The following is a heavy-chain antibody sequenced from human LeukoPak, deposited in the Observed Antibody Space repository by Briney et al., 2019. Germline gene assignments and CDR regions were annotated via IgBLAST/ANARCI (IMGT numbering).Heavy chain of an antibody. V-gene: IGHV4-39*01. Sequence: SETLSLTCTVSGGSISSSSFYWGWIRQPPGKGPEWIGSIYCSGSTYYNPSLKSRVTISEDTSKNQFSLKLSSVTAADTAVYYCARTENYIPEDWFDPWGQGTLVTVSS. J-gene: IGHJ5*02. D-gene: IGHD5-24*01. CDR1: GGSISSSSFY. CDR3: ARTENYIPEDWFDP. CDR2: IYCSGST.